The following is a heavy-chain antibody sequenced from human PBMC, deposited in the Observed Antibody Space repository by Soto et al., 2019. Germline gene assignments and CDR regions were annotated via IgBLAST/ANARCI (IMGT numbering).Heavy chain of an antibody. Sequence: QVQLVQSGAEVKKPGSSVKVSCKASGGTFSSYAISWVRQAPGQGLEWMGGIIPIFGTANYAQKFQGRVTISADEATSTAYMALSSLRSEDTAVYYCARAPYYYDSSGYACGYWGQGTLVTVSS. J-gene: IGHJ4*02. D-gene: IGHD3-22*01. V-gene: IGHV1-69*12. CDR2: IIPIFGTA. CDR3: ARAPYYYDSSGYACGY. CDR1: GGTFSSYA.